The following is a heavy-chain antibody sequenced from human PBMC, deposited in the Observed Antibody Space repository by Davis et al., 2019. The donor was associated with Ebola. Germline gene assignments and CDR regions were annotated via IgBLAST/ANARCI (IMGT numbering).Heavy chain of an antibody. CDR3: AKAGHCGNYCSFDS. D-gene: IGHD1-26*01. CDR2: VSTRGVPT. J-gene: IGHJ4*02. CDR1: GFTFSSYA. V-gene: IGHV3-23*01. Sequence: GESLKISCATSGFTFSSYAMNWVRQAPGKGLEWVSSVSTRGVPTAYADSVKGRFTISRDNSKNTLYLQMNSLRAEDTAVYYCAKAGHCGNYCSFDSWGQGTLVTVSS.